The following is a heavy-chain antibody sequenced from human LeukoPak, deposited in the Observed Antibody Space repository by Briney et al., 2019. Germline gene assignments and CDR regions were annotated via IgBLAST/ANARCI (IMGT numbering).Heavy chain of an antibody. CDR2: ISGSGGRT. Sequence: PGGSLRLSCAASGFTFSSYAMSWVRQAPGKGLEWVSSISGSGGRTYYADSVKGRFTISRDNSKNTLYLQMNSLRAEDTAVYYCAKTSDYYDSSGLIYWGQGTLVTVSS. CDR3: AKTSDYYDSSGLIY. J-gene: IGHJ4*02. D-gene: IGHD3-22*01. CDR1: GFTFSSYA. V-gene: IGHV3-23*01.